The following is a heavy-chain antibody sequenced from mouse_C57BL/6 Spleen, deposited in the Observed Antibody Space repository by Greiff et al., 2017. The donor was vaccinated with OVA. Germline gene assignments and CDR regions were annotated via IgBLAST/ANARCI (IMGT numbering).Heavy chain of an antibody. V-gene: IGHV1-64*01. CDR2: IHPNSGST. D-gene: IGHD1-1*01. Sequence: VQLQQPGAELVKPGASVKLSCKASGYTFTSYWMHWVKQRPGQGLEWIGMIHPNSGSTNYNEKFKSKATLTVDKSSSTAYMQLSSLTSEDSAVYYCASSYGSSYPFAYWGQGTLVTVSA. J-gene: IGHJ3*01. CDR1: GYTFTSYW. CDR3: ASSYGSSYPFAY.